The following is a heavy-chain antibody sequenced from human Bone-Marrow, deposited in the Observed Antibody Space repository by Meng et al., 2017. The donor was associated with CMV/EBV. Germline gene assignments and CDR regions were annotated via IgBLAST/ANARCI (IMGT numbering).Heavy chain of an antibody. J-gene: IGHJ5*02. CDR2: IYYSGGT. CDR3: AREYSSSCRFDP. D-gene: IGHD6-6*01. V-gene: IGHV4-59*12. CDR1: GGSISSYY. Sequence: GSLRLSCTVSGGSISSYYWSWIRQPPGKGLEWIGFIYYSGGTNYNPSLKSRVTISVDTSKNQFSLKLSSVTAADTAVYYCAREYSSSCRFDPWGQGTLVTVSS.